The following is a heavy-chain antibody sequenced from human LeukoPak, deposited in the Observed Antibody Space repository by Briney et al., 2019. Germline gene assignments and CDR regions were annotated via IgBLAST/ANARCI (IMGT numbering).Heavy chain of an antibody. CDR1: RITFNSYA. CDR3: AKVGTVYYFDY. J-gene: IGHJ4*02. V-gene: IGHV3-23*01. Sequence: GGSLRLSCAASRITFNSYAMSWVRQAPGQGLEWVSAISGSGGSTYYADSVKGRFTISRDNSKNTLYLQMNSLRAEDTAVYYCAKVGTVYYFDYWGQGTLVTVSS. D-gene: IGHD4-17*01. CDR2: ISGSGGST.